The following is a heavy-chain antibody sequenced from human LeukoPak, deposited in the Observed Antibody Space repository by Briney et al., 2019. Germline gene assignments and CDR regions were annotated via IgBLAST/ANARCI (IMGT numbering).Heavy chain of an antibody. CDR3: ASTMVRGVDGRDY. CDR2: ISYDGSNK. CDR1: GFAFSSYG. J-gene: IGHJ4*02. Sequence: GGSLRLSCAASGFAFSSYGMHWVRQAPGKGLEWVAVISYDGSNKYYADSVKGRFTISRDNSKNTLYLQMNSLRAEDTAVYYCASTMVRGVDGRDYWGQGTLVTVSS. D-gene: IGHD3-10*01. V-gene: IGHV3-30*03.